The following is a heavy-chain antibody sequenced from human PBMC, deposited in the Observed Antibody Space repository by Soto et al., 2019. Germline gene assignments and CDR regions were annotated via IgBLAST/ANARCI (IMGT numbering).Heavy chain of an antibody. CDR3: ARNPGSSYYYVMDV. D-gene: IGHD1-26*01. J-gene: IGHJ6*02. CDR1: GGTFSSYA. CDR2: IIPIFGTA. V-gene: IGHV1-69*13. Sequence: LVKVSFTASGGTFSSYAIIWVRQAPGQGLEWMGGIIPIFGTANYSQNFQGRVTITADESTSTAYMELSSRRSEDTAVYYCARNPGSSYYYVMDVWGQGTTVPVS.